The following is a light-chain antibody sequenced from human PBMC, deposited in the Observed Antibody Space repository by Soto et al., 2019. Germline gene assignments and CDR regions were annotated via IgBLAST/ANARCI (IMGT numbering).Light chain of an antibody. CDR3: SSYTHTNTYV. CDR2: DVS. CDR1: SSDVGGYNY. Sequence: QSALTQPASVSGSPGQSITISCTGASSDVGGYNYVSWYQQHPGKAPKLMIYDVSNRPSGVSNRFSGSKSGNTASLTISGLLAEDEADYFCSSYTHTNTYVFGTGTKLTVL. V-gene: IGLV2-14*03. J-gene: IGLJ1*01.